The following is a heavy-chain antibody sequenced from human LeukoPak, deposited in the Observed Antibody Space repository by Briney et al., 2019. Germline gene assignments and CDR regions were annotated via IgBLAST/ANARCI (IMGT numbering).Heavy chain of an antibody. J-gene: IGHJ4*02. V-gene: IGHV3-23*01. CDR3: AEGTYYYDSSGYSY. D-gene: IGHD3-22*01. CDR1: GFTFSSYA. Sequence: GGSLRLSCAASGFTFSSYAMSWVRQAPGKGLEWVSAISGSGGSTYYADSVKGRFTISRDNSKNTLYLQMNSLRTEDTAVYYCAEGTYYYDSSGYSYWGQGTLVTVSS. CDR2: ISGSGGST.